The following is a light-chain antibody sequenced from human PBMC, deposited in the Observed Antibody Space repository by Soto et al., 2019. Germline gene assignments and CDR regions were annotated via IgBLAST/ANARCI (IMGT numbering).Light chain of an antibody. CDR1: QSVSSN. J-gene: IGKJ1*01. CDR3: QQYSNWPRGT. Sequence: EIVMTQSPATLSLSPGERATLSSRASQSVSSNLAWYQQKPGQAPRLLIYGASSRATGIPDRCSGSESGTDFTLTISGLQSEDFAIYYCQQYSNWPRGTFGQGTKVDIK. V-gene: IGKV3D-15*01. CDR2: GAS.